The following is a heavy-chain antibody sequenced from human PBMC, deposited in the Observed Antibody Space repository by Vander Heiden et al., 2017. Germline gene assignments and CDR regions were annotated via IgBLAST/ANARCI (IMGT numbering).Heavy chain of an antibody. CDR1: GFTFSSYS. J-gene: IGHJ4*02. CDR2: ISSSSSYI. D-gene: IGHD4-17*01. CDR3: ARQVALRLDY. V-gene: IGHV3-21*01. Sequence: EVQLVESGGGLVKPGGSLRPSCAASGFTFSSYSMNWVRQAPGRGLEWVSSISSSSSYIYYADSVKGRFTISRDNAKNSLYLQMNSLRAEDTAVYYCARQVALRLDYWGQGTLVTVSS.